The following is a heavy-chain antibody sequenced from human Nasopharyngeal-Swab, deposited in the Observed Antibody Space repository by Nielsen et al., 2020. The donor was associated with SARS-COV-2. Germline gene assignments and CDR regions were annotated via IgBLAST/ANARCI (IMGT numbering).Heavy chain of an antibody. CDR3: ATTAAAAGTSWFDP. J-gene: IGHJ5*02. D-gene: IGHD6-13*01. CDR1: GYTLIELS. Sequence: ASVKVSCKVSGYTLIELSMHWVRQAPGKGLEWMGGFDPEDGETIYAQKFQGRVTMTEDTSTDTAYMELSSLRSEDTAVYYCATTAAAAGTSWFDPWGQGTLVTVSS. V-gene: IGHV1-24*01. CDR2: FDPEDGET.